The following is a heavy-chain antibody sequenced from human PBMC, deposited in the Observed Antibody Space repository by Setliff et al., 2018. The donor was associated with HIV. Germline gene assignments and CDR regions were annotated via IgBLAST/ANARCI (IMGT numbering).Heavy chain of an antibody. V-gene: IGHV3-48*03. CDR1: GFSFFIYE. Sequence: GGSLRLSCAASGFSFFIYEMNWVRQTPGKGLEWVSYISSNGGDKYYADSVRGRFTMSRDNAMNSLSLEMNSLKAEDTAIYYCARSPPGVRIHWWNWFDYWGQGALVTV. D-gene: IGHD2-8*02. CDR2: ISSNGGDK. CDR3: ARSPPGVRIHWWNWFDY. J-gene: IGHJ4*02.